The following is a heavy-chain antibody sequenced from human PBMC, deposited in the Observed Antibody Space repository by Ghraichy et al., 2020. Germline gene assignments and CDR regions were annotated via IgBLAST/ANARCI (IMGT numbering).Heavy chain of an antibody. V-gene: IGHV3-74*01. CDR2: INGDGSTT. CDR3: ARARGQLWYDY. J-gene: IGHJ4*02. D-gene: IGHD5-18*01. Sequence: GESLNISCAASGFTFSTYWMHWVRQAPGKGLVWVSRINGDGSTTNYADSVKGRFTISRDNAKNTLYLQMNSLRAEDTAVYYRARARGQLWYDYWGRGTLFTVSS. CDR1: GFTFSTYW.